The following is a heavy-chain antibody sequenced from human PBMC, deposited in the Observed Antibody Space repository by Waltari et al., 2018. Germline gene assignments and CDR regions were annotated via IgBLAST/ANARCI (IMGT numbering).Heavy chain of an antibody. CDR1: GGSILSGGYY. CDR2: IYYSGST. Sequence: QVQLPESGPGLVNPSQTLSLTCTVSGGSILSGGYYWSCTRQHPGKGLEWIGYIYYSGSTYYNPSLKSRVTISVDTSKNQFSLKLSSVTAADTAVYYCARVGNGNRRWFDPWGQGTLVTVSS. V-gene: IGHV4-31*03. CDR3: ARVGNGNRRWFDP. D-gene: IGHD1-1*01. J-gene: IGHJ5*02.